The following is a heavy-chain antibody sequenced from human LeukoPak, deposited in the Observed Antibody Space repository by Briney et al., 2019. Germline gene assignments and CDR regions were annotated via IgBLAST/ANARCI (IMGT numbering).Heavy chain of an antibody. V-gene: IGHV1-8*01. D-gene: IGHD6-19*01. CDR1: GYTFTSYD. CDR3: ARGRGPYSSGWGDEDYYYGMDV. J-gene: IGHJ6*02. Sequence: GASVKVSCKASGYTFTSYDINWVRQATGQGLEWMGWMNPNSGNTGYAQKFQGRVTMTRNTSISTAYMELSSLRSEDTAVYYCARGRGPYSSGWGDEDYYYGMDVWGQGTTVTVSS. CDR2: MNPNSGNT.